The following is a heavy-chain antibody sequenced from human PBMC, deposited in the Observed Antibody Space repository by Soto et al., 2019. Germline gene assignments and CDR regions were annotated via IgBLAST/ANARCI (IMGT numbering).Heavy chain of an antibody. Sequence: PGESLKISCKGSGYSFTRYWIGWVRQMPGKGLEWMGIIYPGDSDTRYSPSFQGQVTISADKSISTAYLRWSSLKASDTAMYCCARHAVSRDSYGPNDALDIWGQGTMVTVSS. CDR3: ARHAVSRDSYGPNDALDI. CDR2: IYPGDSDT. CDR1: GYSFTRYW. J-gene: IGHJ3*02. V-gene: IGHV5-51*01. D-gene: IGHD5-18*01.